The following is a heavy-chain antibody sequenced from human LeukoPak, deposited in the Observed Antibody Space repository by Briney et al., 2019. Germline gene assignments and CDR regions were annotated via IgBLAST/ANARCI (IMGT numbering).Heavy chain of an antibody. CDR2: IKEDGSEK. D-gene: IGHD1-1*01. CDR3: ARDPSLEHFDY. Sequence: GGSLRLSCEGSGFMFRDYRMSWVRQAPGKGLEWVANIKEDGSEKNYADSVKGRFTISRDNAKNSVYLEMSSLRVEDTAVYYCARDPSLEHFDYWGQGTLVAVSS. V-gene: IGHV3-7*01. CDR1: GFMFRDYR. J-gene: IGHJ4*02.